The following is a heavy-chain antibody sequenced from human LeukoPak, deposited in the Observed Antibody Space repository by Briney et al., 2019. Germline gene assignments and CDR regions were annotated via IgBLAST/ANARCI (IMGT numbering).Heavy chain of an antibody. CDR3: ASPNEYDYVWGSYRFDY. CDR1: GDTFSSYA. V-gene: IGHV1-69*05. J-gene: IGHJ4*02. D-gene: IGHD3-16*02. Sequence: SVKVSCKAAGDTFSSYAISWVRQAPGQGLEWMGRIIPIFGTANYAQKLQGRVTITTDESTSTAYMELSSLRSEDTAVYYCASPNEYDYVWGSYRFDYWGQGTLVTVSS. CDR2: IIPIFGTA.